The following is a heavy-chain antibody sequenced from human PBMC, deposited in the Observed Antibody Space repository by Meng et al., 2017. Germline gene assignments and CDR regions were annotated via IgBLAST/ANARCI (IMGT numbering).Heavy chain of an antibody. CDR3: ATGAAAADH. J-gene: IGHJ4*02. D-gene: IGHD6-13*01. Sequence: GRLVESGGGLGKPGGSLRLSCVASGLRFTDAWMSWVRQAPGKGLEWVGRIERKSDGGTIYYAAPVKGRFTISRDDSKNTLYLQMDSLINEDTAVYFCATGAAAADHWGQGTLVTDSS. V-gene: IGHV3-15*04. CDR2: IERKSDGGTI. CDR1: GLRFTDAW.